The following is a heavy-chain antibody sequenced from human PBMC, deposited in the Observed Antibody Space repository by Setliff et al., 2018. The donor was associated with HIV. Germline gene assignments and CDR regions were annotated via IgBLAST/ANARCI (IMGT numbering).Heavy chain of an antibody. J-gene: IGHJ2*01. CDR3: ARDDHYYDSGSFYSDWYFDL. D-gene: IGHD3-10*01. V-gene: IGHV1-69*13. CDR2: IIPIFGST. CDR1: GGTFSNYA. Sequence: ASVKVSCKASGGTFSNYAISWVRQAPGQGLEWMGGIIPIFGSTKYAQKFQDRVTITADESTYTADMELSSLRSDDTAVYYCARDDHYYDSGSFYSDWYFDLWGRGTLVTVS.